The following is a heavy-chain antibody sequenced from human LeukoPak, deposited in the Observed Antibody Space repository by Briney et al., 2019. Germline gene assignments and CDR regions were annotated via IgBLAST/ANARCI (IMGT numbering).Heavy chain of an antibody. J-gene: IGHJ6*02. CDR2: ISAYNGNT. Sequence: ASVKVSCKASGYTFTSYGISWVRQAPGQGLEWMGWISAYNGNTNYAQKLQGRVTMTTDTSTSTAYMELRSLRSDDTAVYYCARNRGQNVLLWFGELLVYYYGMDVWGQGTTVTVSS. CDR1: GYTFTSYG. D-gene: IGHD3-10*01. CDR3: ARNRGQNVLLWFGELLVYYYGMDV. V-gene: IGHV1-18*01.